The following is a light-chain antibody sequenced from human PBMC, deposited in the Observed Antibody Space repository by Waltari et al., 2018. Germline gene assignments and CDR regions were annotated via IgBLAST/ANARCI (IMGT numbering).Light chain of an antibody. CDR2: EGS. J-gene: IGLJ2*01. CDR3: CSYAGSSTLGLV. Sequence: QSALTQPASVSGSPGPSITISCTGTSRDVGSYNLVSWYQQHPGKAPKLMIYEGSKRPSGVSNRFSGSKSGNTASLTISGLQAEDEADYYCCSYAGSSTLGLVFGGGTKLTVL. V-gene: IGLV2-23*01. CDR1: SRDVGSYNL.